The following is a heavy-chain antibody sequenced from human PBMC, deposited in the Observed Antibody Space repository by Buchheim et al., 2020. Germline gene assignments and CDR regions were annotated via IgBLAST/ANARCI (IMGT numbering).Heavy chain of an antibody. CDR1: GFTFSDYY. CDR3: ARGSGYLWFGELLVGWFDP. V-gene: IGHV3-11*05. J-gene: IGHJ5*02. D-gene: IGHD3-10*01. Sequence: QVQLVESGGGLVKPGGSLRLSCAASGFTFSDYYMSWIRQAPGKGLEWVSYISSSSSYTNYADSAKGRFTISRDNAKNSLYLQMNSLRAEDTAVYYCARGSGYLWFGELLVGWFDPWGQGTL. CDR2: ISSSSSYT.